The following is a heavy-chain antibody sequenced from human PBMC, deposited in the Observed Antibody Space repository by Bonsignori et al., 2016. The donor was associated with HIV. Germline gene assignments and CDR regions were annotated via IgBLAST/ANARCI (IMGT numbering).Heavy chain of an antibody. Sequence: WIRQPPGKGLEWVANIKQGANEEYYVDSVRGRFTISRDNAKSSLFLHMSSLRAEDTATYYCARWGTGNLDYWGQGALVTVSS. CDR3: ARWGTGNLDY. V-gene: IGHV3-7*01. D-gene: IGHD4-23*01. J-gene: IGHJ4*02. CDR2: IKQGANEE.